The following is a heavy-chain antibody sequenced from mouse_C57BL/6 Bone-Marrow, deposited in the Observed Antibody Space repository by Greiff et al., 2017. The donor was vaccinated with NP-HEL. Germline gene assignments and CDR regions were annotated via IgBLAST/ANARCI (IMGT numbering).Heavy chain of an antibody. CDR3: ERPSTAQATRDLDY. Sequence: QVQLQQSGPELVKPGASVKISCKASGYAFSSSWMNWVKQRPGKGLEWIGRIYPGDGDTNYHGKFKGKATLTADKSSSKAYMQLSSLTSEDSAVYFCERPSTAQATRDLDYWGQGTTLTVSS. CDR2: IYPGDGDT. D-gene: IGHD3-2*02. J-gene: IGHJ2*01. CDR1: GYAFSSSW. V-gene: IGHV1-82*01.